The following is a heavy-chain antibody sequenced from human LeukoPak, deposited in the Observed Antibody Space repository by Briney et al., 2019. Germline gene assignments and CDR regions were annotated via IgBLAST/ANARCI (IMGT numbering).Heavy chain of an antibody. V-gene: IGHV3-21*06. J-gene: IGHJ4*02. Sequence: PSETLSLTCTVSGGSISSYYWSWVRQAPGKGLEWVSSISGGSDYIFHADPVKGRFTISRDNAKNSLYLQMNSLRAEDTAVYYCARIGSGWYWEYWGQGALVTVSS. CDR3: ARIGSGWYWEY. CDR1: GGSISSYY. CDR2: ISGGSDYI. D-gene: IGHD6-19*01.